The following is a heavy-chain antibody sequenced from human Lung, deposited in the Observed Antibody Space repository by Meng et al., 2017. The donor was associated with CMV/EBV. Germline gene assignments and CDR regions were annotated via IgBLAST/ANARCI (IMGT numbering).Heavy chain of an antibody. Sequence: GESLKISCAASGFTFSGSAMHWVRQAPGKGLEWVGRIRSKANSYATAYAASVKGRFTISRDDSKNTAYLQMNSLKADDAAVYYCTRRGPAAMDGMDVWGQGTTVTVSS. CDR2: IRSKANSYAT. CDR3: TRRGPAAMDGMDV. CDR1: GFTFSGSA. V-gene: IGHV3-73*01. D-gene: IGHD2-2*01. J-gene: IGHJ6*02.